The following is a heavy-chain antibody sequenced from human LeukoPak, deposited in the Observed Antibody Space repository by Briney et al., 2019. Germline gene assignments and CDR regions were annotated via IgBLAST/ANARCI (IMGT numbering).Heavy chain of an antibody. D-gene: IGHD4-17*01. Sequence: SETLSLTCTVSGGSISSSSYYWSWIRQPPWKGLEWIGEINHSGSTNYNPSLKSRVTISVDTSKNQFSLKLSSVTAADTAVYYCARGYGGSADGDLDYWGQGTLVTVSS. CDR3: ARGYGGSADGDLDY. CDR1: GGSISSSSYY. J-gene: IGHJ4*02. V-gene: IGHV4-39*07. CDR2: INHSGST.